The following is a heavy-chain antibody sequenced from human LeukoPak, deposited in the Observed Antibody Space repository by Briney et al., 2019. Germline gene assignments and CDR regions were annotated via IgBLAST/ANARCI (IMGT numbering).Heavy chain of an antibody. CDR3: ARVDYYGSGPS. D-gene: IGHD3-10*01. CDR1: GYTFTSYA. CDR2: IIPIFGTA. J-gene: IGHJ5*02. Sequence: ASVKVSCKASGYTFTSYAISWVRQAPGQGLEWMGGIIPIFGTANYAQKFQGRVTITADESTSTAYMELSSLRSEDTAVYYCARVDYYGSGPSWGQGTLVTVSS. V-gene: IGHV1-69*13.